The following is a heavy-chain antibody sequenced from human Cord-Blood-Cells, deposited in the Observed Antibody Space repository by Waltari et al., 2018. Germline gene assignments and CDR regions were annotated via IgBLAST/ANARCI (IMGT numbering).Heavy chain of an antibody. CDR3: ARGGVIAAAGTRTFNWFDP. D-gene: IGHD6-13*01. CDR2: IIPILGIA. Sequence: QVQLVQSGAEVKKPGSSVKVSCTASGGTFSSYAISGVRQAPGPGLEWMGGIIPILGIANYAQKFQGRVTITADESTSTAYMELSSLRSEDTAVYYCARGGVIAAAGTRTFNWFDPWGQGTLVTVSS. CDR1: GGTFSSYA. V-gene: IGHV1-69*04. J-gene: IGHJ5*02.